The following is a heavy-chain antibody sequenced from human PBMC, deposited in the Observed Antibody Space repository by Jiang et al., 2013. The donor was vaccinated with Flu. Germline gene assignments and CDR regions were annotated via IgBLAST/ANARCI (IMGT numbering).Heavy chain of an antibody. CDR1: GFTFSSYG. CDR3: AKDIMSGSYPVSY. V-gene: IGHV3-30*18. D-gene: IGHD1-26*01. CDR2: ISYDGSNK. Sequence: GLVQPGGSLRLSCAASGFTFSSYGMHWVRQAPGKGLEWVAVISYDGSNKYYADSVKGRFTISRDNSKNTLYLQMNSLRAEDTAVYYCAKDIMSGSYPVSYWGQGTLVTVSS. J-gene: IGHJ4*02.